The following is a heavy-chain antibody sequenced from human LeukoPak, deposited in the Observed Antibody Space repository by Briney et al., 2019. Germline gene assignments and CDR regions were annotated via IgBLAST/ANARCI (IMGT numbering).Heavy chain of an antibody. V-gene: IGHV1-46*01. Sequence: GASVKVSCKASGYTFTSYYMHWVRQAPGQGLEWMGIINPSGGSTSYAQKFQGRVTMTRDTSTSTVYMELSSLRSEDTAVYYCASLAIGYCTNGVCYDYWGQGTLVTVPS. J-gene: IGHJ4*02. CDR3: ASLAIGYCTNGVCYDY. CDR1: GYTFTSYY. D-gene: IGHD2-8*01. CDR2: INPSGGST.